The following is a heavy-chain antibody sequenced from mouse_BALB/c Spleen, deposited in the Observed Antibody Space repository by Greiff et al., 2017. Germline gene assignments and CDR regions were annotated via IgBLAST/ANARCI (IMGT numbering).Heavy chain of an antibody. CDR2: ISSGGST. Sequence: EVQVVESGGGLVKPGGSLKLSCAASGFTFSSYAMSWVRQTPEKRLEWVASISSGGSTYYPDSVKGRFTISRDNARNILYLQMSSLRSEDTAMYYCARWLLRNWYFDVWGAGTTVTVSS. CDR1: GFTFSSYA. V-gene: IGHV5-6-5*01. J-gene: IGHJ1*01. CDR3: ARWLLRNWYFDV. D-gene: IGHD2-3*01.